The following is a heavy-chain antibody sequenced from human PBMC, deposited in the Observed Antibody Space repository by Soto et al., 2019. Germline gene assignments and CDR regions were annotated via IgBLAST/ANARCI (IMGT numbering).Heavy chain of an antibody. CDR3: ARLPLYYFVF. J-gene: IGHJ4*02. CDR1: GYSISSGYY. V-gene: IGHV4-38-2*01. CDR2: IYHSGST. Sequence: SETLSLTCAVSGYSISSGYYWGWIRQPPGKGLEWIGSIYHSGSTYYNPSLKSRVTISVDTSKNQFSLKLSSVTAADTAVYYWARLPLYYFVFWGQGTLVTGSS.